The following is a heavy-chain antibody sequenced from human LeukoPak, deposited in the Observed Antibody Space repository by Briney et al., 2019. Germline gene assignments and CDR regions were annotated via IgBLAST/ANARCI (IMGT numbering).Heavy chain of an antibody. J-gene: IGHJ4*02. CDR2: IYSGGST. D-gene: IGHD3-10*01. V-gene: IGHV3-66*01. Sequence: GGSLRLSCAASGFIFSTNYMSWVRQAPGKGLEWVSVIYSGGSTYYADSVKGRFTISRDNSKNTLYLQMNSLRAEDTAVYYCAKDPWGVLWGQGTLVTVSS. CDR3: AKDPWGVL. CDR1: GFIFSTNY.